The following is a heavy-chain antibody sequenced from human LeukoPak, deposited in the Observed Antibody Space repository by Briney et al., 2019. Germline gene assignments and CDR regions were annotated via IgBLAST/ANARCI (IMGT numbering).Heavy chain of an antibody. Sequence: GGSLRLSCAASGFTFSNFAMNWVRRAPRKGLEWVSTISGSGDGTYYADSVKGRFTISRDNSKNTLFLQMSSLSADDTALYYCAKGRLQEGTVFRGVITPVDYWGQGTLVTVTS. CDR3: AKGRLQEGTVFRGVITPVDY. V-gene: IGHV3-23*01. CDR1: GFTFSNFA. CDR2: ISGSGDGT. J-gene: IGHJ4*02. D-gene: IGHD3-10*01.